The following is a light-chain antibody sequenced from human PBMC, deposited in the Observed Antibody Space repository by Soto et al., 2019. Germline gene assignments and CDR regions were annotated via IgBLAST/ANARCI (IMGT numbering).Light chain of an antibody. CDR3: QTWGTGFHVV. J-gene: IGLJ2*01. V-gene: IGLV4-69*01. Sequence: QSVLTQSPSASASLGASVKLTCTLSSGHSNYAIAWHQQQPEKGPRYLLKLNSDGSHMKGDGIPDRFSGSNSGAERYLTISSLQSEDEADYYCQTWGTGFHVVFGGGTQLTVL. CDR1: SGHSNYA. CDR2: LNSDGSH.